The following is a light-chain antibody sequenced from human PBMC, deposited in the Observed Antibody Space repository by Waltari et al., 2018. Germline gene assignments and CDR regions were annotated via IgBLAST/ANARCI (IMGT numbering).Light chain of an antibody. CDR1: SSNIGSNY. V-gene: IGLV1-47*01. CDR2: KDN. CDR3: AAWNDILSGLV. Sequence: SVLTQPPSASGTPGQTVTLAWTRTSSNIGSNYVDWYQQFPGTAPKLLILKDNQRPSGVSDRFSDSKSGTSASLAITGLQSEDEADYYCAAWNDILSGLVLGGGTKVTVL. J-gene: IGLJ3*02.